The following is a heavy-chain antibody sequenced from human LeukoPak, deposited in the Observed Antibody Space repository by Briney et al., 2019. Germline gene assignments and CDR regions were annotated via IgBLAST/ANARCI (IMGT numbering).Heavy chain of an antibody. CDR3: ALDGYNSP. J-gene: IGHJ5*02. D-gene: IGHD5-24*01. CDR2: IIPIFGTA. Sequence: GASVKLFCEASGGTFRSYDVSGVPQAPGQGLEWMGGIIPIFGTANYAQKFQGRVTITTDESTSTAYMELSSLRSEDTAVYYCALDGYNSPWGQGTLVAVSP. CDR1: GGTFRSYD. V-gene: IGHV1-69*05.